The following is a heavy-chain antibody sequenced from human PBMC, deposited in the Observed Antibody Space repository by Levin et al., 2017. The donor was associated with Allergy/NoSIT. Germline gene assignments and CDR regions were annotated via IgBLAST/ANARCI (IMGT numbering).Heavy chain of an antibody. D-gene: IGHD3-16*01. CDR1: EFTLSTFW. CDR2: INSDGSST. J-gene: IGHJ2*01. Sequence: GGSLRLSCAASEFTLSTFWMHWVRQAPGKGLVWVSRINSDGSSTTYADSVRGRITISRDNAKNTVYLQIHSLRAEDTAVYYCAREGRWGEHFDLWRRGTLVTVSS. V-gene: IGHV3-74*01. CDR3: AREGRWGEHFDL.